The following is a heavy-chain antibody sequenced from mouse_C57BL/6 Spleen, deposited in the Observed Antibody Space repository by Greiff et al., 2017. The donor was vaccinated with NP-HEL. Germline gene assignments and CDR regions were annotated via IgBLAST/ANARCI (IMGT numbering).Heavy chain of an antibody. CDR1: GYTFTDYN. CDR2: INPNNGGT. J-gene: IGHJ1*03. CDR3: ARPYDCGSSWYFDV. D-gene: IGHD1-1*01. Sequence: EVQLQQSGPELVKPGASVKIPCKASGYTFTDYNMDWVKQSHGKSLEWIGDINPNNGGTIYNQKFKGKATLTVDKSSSTAYMELRSLTSEDTAVYYCARPYDCGSSWYFDVWGTGTTVTVSS. V-gene: IGHV1-18*01.